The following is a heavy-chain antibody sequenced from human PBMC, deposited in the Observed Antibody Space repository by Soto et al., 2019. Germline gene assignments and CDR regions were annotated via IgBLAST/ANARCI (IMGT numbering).Heavy chain of an antibody. Sequence: QVQLVQSGAEVKKPGASVKVSCKASGYTFTSYDINWVRQATAPALEWQGWMNPNSGNTVYAQKFQGRATLTRTTSISTAYMELSSLTSENTAVYYCAREKSSWYHYWGQRTLVTVSS. CDR3: AREKSSWYHY. V-gene: IGHV1-8*01. J-gene: IGHJ4*02. CDR2: MNPNSGNT. CDR1: GYTFTSYD. D-gene: IGHD6-13*01.